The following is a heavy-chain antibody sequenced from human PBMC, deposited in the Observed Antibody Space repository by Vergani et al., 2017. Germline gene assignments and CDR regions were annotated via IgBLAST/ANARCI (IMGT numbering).Heavy chain of an antibody. CDR3: ARDVYYYDSSGYYYS. Sequence: QVQLVQSGAEVKKPGASVTVSCKASGYTFTGYYMHWVRQAPGQGLEWMGWINPNSGGTNYAQKFQGRVTMTRDTSISTAYMELSRLRSDDTAVYYCARDVYYYDSSGYYYSWGQGTLVTVSS. J-gene: IGHJ4*02. CDR1: GYTFTGYY. CDR2: INPNSGGT. V-gene: IGHV1-2*02. D-gene: IGHD3-22*01.